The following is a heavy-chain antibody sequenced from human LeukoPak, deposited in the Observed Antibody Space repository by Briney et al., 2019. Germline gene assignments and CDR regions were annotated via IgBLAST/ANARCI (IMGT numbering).Heavy chain of an antibody. J-gene: IGHJ5*02. V-gene: IGHV4-59*01. CDR1: RDSISGYS. CDR2: IYYSGDT. Sequence: PSETLSLTCTVSRDSISGYSWSWIRQSPGGGLEWIGYIYYSGDTAYNPSLKSRVTISVDTSKNQFSLKLSSVTAADTAVYYCARDREVVAANSGRWFDPWGQGTLVTVSS. CDR3: ARDREVVAANSGRWFDP. D-gene: IGHD2-15*01.